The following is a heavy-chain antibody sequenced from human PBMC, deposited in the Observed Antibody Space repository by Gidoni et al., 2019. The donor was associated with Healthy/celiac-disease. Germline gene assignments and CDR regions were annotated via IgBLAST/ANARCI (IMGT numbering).Heavy chain of an antibody. CDR2: ISYDGSNK. Sequence: QVQLVESGGGVVQPGRSLRLSCAASGFTFSSYGMHWVRQAPGKGLECVAVISYDGSNKYYADSVKGRFTISRDNSKNTLYLQMNSLRAEDTAVYYCAKGGGGYCSSTSCYTRPLDYWGQGTLVTVSS. V-gene: IGHV3-30*18. J-gene: IGHJ4*02. CDR3: AKGGGGYCSSTSCYTRPLDY. D-gene: IGHD2-2*02. CDR1: GFTFSSYG.